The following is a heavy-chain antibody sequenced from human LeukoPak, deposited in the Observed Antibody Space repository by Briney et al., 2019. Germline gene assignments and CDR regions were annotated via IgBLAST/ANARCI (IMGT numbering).Heavy chain of an antibody. J-gene: IGHJ4*02. V-gene: IGHV3-30-3*01. CDR3: AREGDIVVVVAAEY. Sequence: GRSLRLSCAASGFTFSSYAMHWVRQAPGKGLEWVAVISYDGSNKYYADSVKGRFTISRDNSKNTLYLQMNSLRAEDTAVYYCAREGDIVVVVAAEYWGQGTLVTVSS. CDR1: GFTFSSYA. CDR2: ISYDGSNK. D-gene: IGHD2-15*01.